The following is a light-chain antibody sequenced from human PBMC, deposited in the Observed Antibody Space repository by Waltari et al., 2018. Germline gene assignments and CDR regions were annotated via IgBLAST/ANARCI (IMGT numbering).Light chain of an antibody. CDR2: GAT. CDR3: QQYVTASYT. J-gene: IGKJ2*01. CDR1: QSVSSSD. V-gene: IGKV3-20*01. Sequence: RASQSVSSSDFACDHQKPRQAPCLRFYGATSSATGIPDRFSVNGSGTDFTLTISKLDPGDFAVYYCQQYVTASYTFGQGTKLDI.